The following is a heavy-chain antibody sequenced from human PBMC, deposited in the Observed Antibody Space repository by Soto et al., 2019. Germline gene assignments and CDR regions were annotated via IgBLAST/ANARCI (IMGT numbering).Heavy chain of an antibody. D-gene: IGHD2-15*01. J-gene: IGHJ6*02. V-gene: IGHV3-30-3*01. Sequence: QVQLVESGGGVVQPGRSLRLSCAASGFTFSSYAMHWVRQAPGKGLEWVAVISYDGSNKYYADSVKGRFTISRDNSKNTLYLKMNSLRAEDTAVYYCARDPAVVSPYYYYYGMDVWGQGTTVTVSS. CDR2: ISYDGSNK. CDR1: GFTFSSYA. CDR3: ARDPAVVSPYYYYYGMDV.